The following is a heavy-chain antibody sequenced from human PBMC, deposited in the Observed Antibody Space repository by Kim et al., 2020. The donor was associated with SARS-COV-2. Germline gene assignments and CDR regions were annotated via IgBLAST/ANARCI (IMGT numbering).Heavy chain of an antibody. CDR3: ARAGARYGMDV. Sequence: GGSLRLSCAASGFTFSSYAMHWVRQAPGKGLEWVAVISYDGSNKYYADSVKGRFTISRDNSKNTLYLQMYSLRAEDTAVYYCARAGARYGMDVWGQGTTVTVSS. CDR1: GFTFSSYA. D-gene: IGHD3-10*01. V-gene: IGHV3-30-3*01. J-gene: IGHJ6*02. CDR2: ISYDGSNK.